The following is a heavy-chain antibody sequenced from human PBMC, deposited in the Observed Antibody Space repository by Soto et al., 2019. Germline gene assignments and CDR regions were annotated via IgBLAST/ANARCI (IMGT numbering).Heavy chain of an antibody. CDR2: ISYDGSNK. CDR3: AKDGIVVVIWDAFDT. V-gene: IGHV3-30*18. CDR1: GFTFSSYG. D-gene: IGHD3-22*01. Sequence: QVQLVESGGGVVQPGRSLRLSCAASGFTFSSYGMHWVRQAPGKGLEWVAVISYDGSNKYYADSVKGRFTISRDNSKNTLYLQMNSLRAEDTAVYYCAKDGIVVVIWDAFDTWGQGTMVTVSS. J-gene: IGHJ3*02.